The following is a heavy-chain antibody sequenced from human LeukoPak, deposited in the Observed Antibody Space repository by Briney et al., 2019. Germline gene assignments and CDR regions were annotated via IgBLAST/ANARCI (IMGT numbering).Heavy chain of an antibody. Sequence: SETLSLTCTVSGGSISSSSYYWGWIRQPPGKGLEWIGSIYYSWSTYYNPSLKSRVTISVDTSKNQFSLKLSSVTAADTAVYYCARHGRERPRRWGQQLVMFWFDPWGQGTLVTVSS. D-gene: IGHD6-13*01. CDR1: GGSISSSSYY. J-gene: IGHJ5*02. V-gene: IGHV4-39*01. CDR2: IYYSWST. CDR3: ARHGRERPRRWGQQLVMFWFDP.